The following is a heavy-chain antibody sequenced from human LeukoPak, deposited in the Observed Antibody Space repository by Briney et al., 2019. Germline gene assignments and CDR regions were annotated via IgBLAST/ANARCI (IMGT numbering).Heavy chain of an antibody. D-gene: IGHD2-2*01. CDR1: GGSISSSSYY. CDR2: IYYSGST. Sequence: SETLSLTCTVSGGSISSSSYYWGWIRQPPGKGLEWIGSIYYSGSTYYNPSLKSRVTISVDTSKNQFSLKLSSVTAADTAVYYCARERDIVVVPAAMGPLYWYFDLWGRGTLVTVSS. V-gene: IGHV4-39*07. CDR3: ARERDIVVVPAAMGPLYWYFDL. J-gene: IGHJ2*01.